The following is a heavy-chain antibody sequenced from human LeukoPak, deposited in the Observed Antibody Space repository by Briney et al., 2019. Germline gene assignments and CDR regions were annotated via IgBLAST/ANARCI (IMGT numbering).Heavy chain of an antibody. D-gene: IGHD6-6*01. CDR3: AKGVLLDYSSSPLDY. V-gene: IGHV3-23*01. CDR1: GFIFSSYG. Sequence: PGGSLRLSCAASGFIFSSYGMTWVRQAPGKGLEWVSAISANGVSTYYADSVKGRFTISRENSKNTLYLRMNSLRAEDMAIYYCAKGVLLDYSSSPLDYWGQGTLVTVSS. J-gene: IGHJ4*02. CDR2: ISANGVST.